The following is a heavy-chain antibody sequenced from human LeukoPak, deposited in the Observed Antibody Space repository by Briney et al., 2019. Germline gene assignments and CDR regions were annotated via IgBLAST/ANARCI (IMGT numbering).Heavy chain of an antibody. CDR3: ARDGSDYYDKRVPPGIN. J-gene: IGHJ4*02. Sequence: PRGSLRLSCVASGFTVISNYMSWVRQAPGKGLEWVSVIYSDGSIHYTDSVKGRFTISRDNSKNTVFLQMNSLRADDTAVYYCARDGSDYYDKRVPPGINWGQGTLVTVSS. CDR1: GFTVISNY. CDR2: IYSDGSI. D-gene: IGHD3-22*01. V-gene: IGHV3-53*01.